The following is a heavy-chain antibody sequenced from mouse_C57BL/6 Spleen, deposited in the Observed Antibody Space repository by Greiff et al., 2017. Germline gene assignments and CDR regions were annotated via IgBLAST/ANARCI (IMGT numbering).Heavy chain of an antibody. CDR2: IDPSDSYT. J-gene: IGHJ3*01. V-gene: IGHV1-50*01. Sequence: QVQLQQPGAELVKPGASVKLSCKASGYTFTSYWMQWVKQRPGQGLEWIGEIDPSDSYTNYNQKFKGKATLTVDTSSSTAYMQLSSLTSEDSVVYYCARGGYYDGFAYWGQGTLVTVSA. CDR3: ARGGYYDGFAY. D-gene: IGHD2-4*01. CDR1: GYTFTSYW.